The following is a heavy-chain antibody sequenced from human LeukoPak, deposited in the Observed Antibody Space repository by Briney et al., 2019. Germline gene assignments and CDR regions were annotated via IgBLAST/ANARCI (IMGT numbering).Heavy chain of an antibody. D-gene: IGHD2-15*01. V-gene: IGHV4-59*01. CDR1: GGSISSYY. CDR3: ARVRPQYCSGGSCKTFDY. J-gene: IGHJ4*02. CDR2: IYYSGST. Sequence: PSETLSLTCTVSGGSISSYYWSWIRQPPGKGLEWIGYIYYSGSTNYNPSLKSRVTISVDTSKNQFSLKLSSVTAADTAVYYCARVRPQYCSGGSCKTFDYWGQGTLVTVSS.